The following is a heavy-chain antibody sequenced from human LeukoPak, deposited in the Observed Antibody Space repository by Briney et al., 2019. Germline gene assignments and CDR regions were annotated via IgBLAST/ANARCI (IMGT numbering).Heavy chain of an antibody. CDR3: ATDGSYALGG. D-gene: IGHD3-16*01. CDR2: ILSDGSMT. Sequence: PGRSLRLSCEASGFTFSNVWMHWVRQAPGKGMAWVSYILSDGSMTNYADNVKGRFTVSRDNAKNTVYLQMNSLRVEDTAVYYCATDGSYALGGWGQGTLVTVSS. V-gene: IGHV3-74*01. CDR1: GFTFSNVW. J-gene: IGHJ4*02.